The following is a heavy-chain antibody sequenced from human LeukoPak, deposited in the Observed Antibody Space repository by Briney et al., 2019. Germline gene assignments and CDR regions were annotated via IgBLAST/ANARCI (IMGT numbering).Heavy chain of an antibody. CDR2: INTNTGNP. CDR1: GYTFTSYA. V-gene: IGHV7-4-1*02. CDR3: ARVGCSGGSCYSIYYYGMDV. D-gene: IGHD2-15*01. J-gene: IGHJ6*02. Sequence: ASVKVSCKASGYTFTSYAMNWERQAPGQGLGWMGWINTNTGNPTYAQGFTGRFVFSLDTSVSTAYLQISSLKAEDTAVYYCARVGCSGGSCYSIYYYGMDVWGQGTTVTVSS.